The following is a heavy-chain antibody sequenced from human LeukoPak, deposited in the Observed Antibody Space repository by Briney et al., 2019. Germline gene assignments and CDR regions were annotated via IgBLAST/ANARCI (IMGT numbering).Heavy chain of an antibody. CDR1: GFTFSDYY. CDR3: AKGGTTAHYYMDV. D-gene: IGHD3-16*01. Sequence: PGGSLRLSCAASGFTFSDYYMSWIRQAPGKGLEWVSYISSSGSTIYYVDSVKGRFTISRDNSKNTLYLQMNSLRAEDTAVYYCAKGGTTAHYYMDVWGKGTTVTVSS. CDR2: ISSSGSTI. J-gene: IGHJ6*03. V-gene: IGHV3-11*04.